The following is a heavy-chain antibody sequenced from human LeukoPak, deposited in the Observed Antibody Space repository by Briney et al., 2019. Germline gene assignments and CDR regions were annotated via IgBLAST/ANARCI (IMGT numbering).Heavy chain of an antibody. CDR2: IQYDGSNH. CDR1: GITFCNKA. J-gene: IGHJ3*01. D-gene: IGHD3-10*01. V-gene: IGHV3-30*02. CDR3: AKEDGSFDV. Sequence: GGSLRLSCAATGITFCNKAMHWVRQAPGRVLESVAFIQYDGSNHDHAYSVNGRFTISRDDSKNMLFLQMNSLRVEDTAVYYCAKEDGSFDVWGQGTMVTVSS.